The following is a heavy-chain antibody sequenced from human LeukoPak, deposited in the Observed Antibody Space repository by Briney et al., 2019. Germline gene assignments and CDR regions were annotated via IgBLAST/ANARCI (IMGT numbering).Heavy chain of an antibody. CDR1: GFTFSSYG. J-gene: IGHJ4*02. CDR2: VWYDGSNK. D-gene: IGHD6-6*01. Sequence: GGSLRLSCAAPGFTFSSYGMHWVRQAPGKGLEWVAVVWYDGSNKYYADSVKGRFTISRDNSKNTLYLQMNSLRAEDTAVYYCAREYSSSSGSDYWGQGTLVTVSS. V-gene: IGHV3-33*01. CDR3: AREYSSSSGSDY.